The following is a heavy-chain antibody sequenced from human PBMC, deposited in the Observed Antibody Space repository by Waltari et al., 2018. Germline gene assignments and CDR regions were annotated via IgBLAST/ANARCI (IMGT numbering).Heavy chain of an antibody. CDR1: GFTFSSYA. J-gene: IGHJ4*02. CDR3: ARGAGSSAFDY. D-gene: IGHD2-15*01. Sequence: EVHLLDSGGGLVQPGESQKLSCAASGFTFSSYAMSWVRQAPGKGVDGVSSISRGGGGTYYADSVKGRFTISRDYSTNTLHLQMNSLRAEDTAVYYCARGAGSSAFDYWGQGTLVTVSS. V-gene: IGHV3-23*01. CDR2: ISRGGGGT.